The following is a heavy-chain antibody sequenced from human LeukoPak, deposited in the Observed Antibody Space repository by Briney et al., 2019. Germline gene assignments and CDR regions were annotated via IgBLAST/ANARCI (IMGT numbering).Heavy chain of an antibody. J-gene: IGHJ4*02. CDR3: AKGLMYSSGWYFDY. CDR2: ISGNGAFT. V-gene: IGHV3-23*01. D-gene: IGHD6-19*01. CDR1: GFTFSSYG. Sequence: GGSLRLSCAASGFTFSSYGMSRVRQAPGNGLEWVSAISGNGAFTYYADSVKGRFTISRDNSKNTLYLQMNSLRAEDTAVYYCAKGLMYSSGWYFDYWGQGTLVTFSS.